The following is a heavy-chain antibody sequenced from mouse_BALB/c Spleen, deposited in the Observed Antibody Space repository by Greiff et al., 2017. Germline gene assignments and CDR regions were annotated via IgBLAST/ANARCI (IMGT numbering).Heavy chain of an antibody. D-gene: IGHD4-1*01. CDR2: ISSGGGST. CDR1: GFAFSSYD. CDR3: ARRTGRYFDY. V-gene: IGHV5-12-1*01. Sequence: EVQVVESGGGLVKPGGSLKLSCAASGFAFSSYDMSWVRQTPEKRLEWVAYISSGGGSTYYPDTVKGRFTISRDNAKNTLYLQMSSLKFEDTAMYYCARRTGRYFDYWGQGTTLTVSS. J-gene: IGHJ2*01.